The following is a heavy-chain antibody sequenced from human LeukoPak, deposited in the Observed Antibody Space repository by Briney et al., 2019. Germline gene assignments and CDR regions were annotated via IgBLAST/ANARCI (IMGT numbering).Heavy chain of an antibody. CDR2: IYYGVST. CDR1: GGSINNYY. Sequence: SETLSLTCTVSGGSINNYYWSWIRQSPGKGLEWIGYIYYGVSTNYNPSLKSRVTISVDTSKNQFSLKLSSVTAADTAVYYCARAVIPSIWNEPLGYWGQGTLVTVSS. CDR3: ARAVIPSIWNEPLGY. D-gene: IGHD1-1*01. J-gene: IGHJ4*02. V-gene: IGHV4-59*01.